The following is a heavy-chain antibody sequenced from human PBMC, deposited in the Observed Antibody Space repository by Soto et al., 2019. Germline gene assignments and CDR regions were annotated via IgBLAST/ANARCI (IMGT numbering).Heavy chain of an antibody. Sequence: GGSLRLSCAASGFTFSSYAMSWVRQAPGKGLEWVSGISGSGDNTVYADSVKGRFTISRDNSKNTLYLQLVSLRAEDTAVYYCARDSRTSSYEDRHYYGMDVWGQGTTVTVSS. V-gene: IGHV3-23*01. CDR3: ARDSRTSSYEDRHYYGMDV. D-gene: IGHD2-2*01. J-gene: IGHJ6*02. CDR2: ISGSGDNT. CDR1: GFTFSSYA.